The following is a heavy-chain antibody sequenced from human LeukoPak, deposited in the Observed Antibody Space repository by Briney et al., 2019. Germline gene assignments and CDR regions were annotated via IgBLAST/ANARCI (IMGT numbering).Heavy chain of an antibody. CDR2: ISDSGNT. CDR1: GASISGSY. CDR3: ARDSPTADCSSTSCLFFDY. Sequence: SETLSLTCSVSGASISGSYWTWIRQPPGKGLEWIGYISDSGNTNYRPSLRGRVILSADTSKNQFFLKLTSVTAADTAVYYCARDSPTADCSSTSCLFFDYWGQGTLVTVSS. J-gene: IGHJ4*02. D-gene: IGHD2-2*01. V-gene: IGHV4-59*12.